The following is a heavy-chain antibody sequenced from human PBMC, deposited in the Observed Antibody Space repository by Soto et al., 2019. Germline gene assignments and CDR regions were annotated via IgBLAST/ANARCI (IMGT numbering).Heavy chain of an antibody. CDR1: GHTLATYG. CDR3: AREYCTTTSCYGPDY. CDR2: ISADSGNT. J-gene: IGHJ4*02. Sequence: ASVKVSCKASGHTLATYGVSWVRQAPGQGLEWMGRISADSGNTYYAQRFQDRLIVTTDTSTTTAYMEVGSLRADDTAVYYCAREYCTTTSCYGPDYWGQGTLVTVSS. V-gene: IGHV1-18*01. D-gene: IGHD2-2*01.